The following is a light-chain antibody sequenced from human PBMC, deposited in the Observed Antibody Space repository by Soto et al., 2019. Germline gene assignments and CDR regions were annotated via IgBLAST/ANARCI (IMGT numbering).Light chain of an antibody. CDR2: GAS. CDR1: QSVSSSY. V-gene: IGKV3-20*01. CDR3: QQYGSSSS. Sequence: EIVLTQSPGTLSLSPGERATLSCRASQSVSSSYLAWYQQKPGQAPRLLIYGASSRATGIPDRFSGSRSGTDFTLTIGTLEPDGFAAYYWQQYGSSSSFGRGTKVEIK. J-gene: IGKJ4*01.